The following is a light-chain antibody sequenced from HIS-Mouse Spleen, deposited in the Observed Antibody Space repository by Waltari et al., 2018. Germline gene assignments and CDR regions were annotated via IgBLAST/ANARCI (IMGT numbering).Light chain of an antibody. J-gene: IGLJ2*01. CDR1: SSDVGGYTY. V-gene: IGLV2-14*03. CDR2: DVS. Sequence: QSALTQPASVSGSPGQSITISCTGTSSDVGGYTYVSWYQQHPGKAPKLIVYDVSNRPSGVSNRFSGSKSGNTASLTISGLQAEDEADYYCSSYTSSSFNVVFGGGTKLTVL. CDR3: SSYTSSSFNVV.